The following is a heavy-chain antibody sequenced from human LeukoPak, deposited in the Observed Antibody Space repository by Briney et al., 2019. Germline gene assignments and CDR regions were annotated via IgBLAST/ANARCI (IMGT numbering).Heavy chain of an antibody. CDR1: GFTFSSYA. V-gene: IGHV3-23*01. CDR2: ISGSGGST. J-gene: IGHJ4*02. CDR3: AKFVVTMVRGVGFDY. Sequence: RGSLRLSCAASGFTFSSYAMSWVRQAPGKGLEWVSAISGSGGSTYYADSVKGRFTISRDNSKNTLYLQMNSLRADDTAVYYCAKFVVTMVRGVGFDYWGQGALVTVSS. D-gene: IGHD3-10*01.